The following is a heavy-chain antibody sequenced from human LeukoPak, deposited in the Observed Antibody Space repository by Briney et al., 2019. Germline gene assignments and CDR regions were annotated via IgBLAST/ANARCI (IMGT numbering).Heavy chain of an antibody. CDR3: ARDRRYYDSSAYIRGFDY. D-gene: IGHD3-22*01. J-gene: IGHJ4*02. CDR1: GGSFSGYY. Sequence: PSETLSLTCAVYGGSFSGYYWSWIRQSPGKGLEWIGYIYYSGSTNYNPSLKSRVTISVDKSKNQFSLNLSSVTAADTAVYYCARDRRYYDSSAYIRGFDYWGQGTLVTVSS. V-gene: IGHV4-59*12. CDR2: IYYSGST.